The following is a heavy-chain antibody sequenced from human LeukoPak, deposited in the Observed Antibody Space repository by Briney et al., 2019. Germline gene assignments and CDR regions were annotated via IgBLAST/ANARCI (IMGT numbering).Heavy chain of an antibody. V-gene: IGHV3-74*01. CDR3: ARDVYGRFDP. J-gene: IGHJ5*02. CDR1: GFTFSSYW. D-gene: IGHD2/OR15-2a*01. Sequence: GGSLRLSCAASGFTFSSYWMHWVRQAPEKGLVWVSRINTDGSSTTYADSVEGRFTIFRDNAKNTLFLQMNSLRAEDTAVYYCARDVYGRFDPWGQGTLVTVSS. CDR2: INTDGSST.